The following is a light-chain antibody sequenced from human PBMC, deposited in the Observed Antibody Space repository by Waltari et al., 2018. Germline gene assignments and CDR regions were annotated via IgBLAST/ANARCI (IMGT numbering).Light chain of an antibody. Sequence: ETVLTQSPATLSLSPAERATLSCRASQSVSSYLAWYQQKPCLAPRLLIYDASNRATGIPARFSGSGSGTDFTLTSSSLEPEDFAVYYGQQRSNWPPLTFGGGTKVEIK. CDR2: DAS. V-gene: IGKV3-11*01. CDR3: QQRSNWPPLT. CDR1: QSVSSY. J-gene: IGKJ4*01.